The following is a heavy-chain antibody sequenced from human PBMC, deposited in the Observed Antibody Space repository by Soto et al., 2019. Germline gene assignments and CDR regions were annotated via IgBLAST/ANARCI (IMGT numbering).Heavy chain of an antibody. V-gene: IGHV1-2*02. CDR1: GYTFTDYY. D-gene: IGHD3-3*01. CDR3: ARGSYDFWSGYYTREVYGMDV. CDR2: INPNSGGT. Sequence: GASVKVSCKASGYTFTDYYMHWVRQAPGQGLEWMGWINPNSGGTNYAQKFQGRVTMTRDTSISTAYMELSRLRSDDTAVYYCARGSYDFWSGYYTREVYGMDVWGQGTTVTDSS. J-gene: IGHJ6*02.